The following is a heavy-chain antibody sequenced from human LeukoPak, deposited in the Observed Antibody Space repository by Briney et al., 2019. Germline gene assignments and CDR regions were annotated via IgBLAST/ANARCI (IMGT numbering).Heavy chain of an antibody. V-gene: IGHV1-2*02. J-gene: IGHJ4*02. CDR1: GYTFSDYY. D-gene: IGHD3-9*01. CDR3: ARWDDILTGYFDY. Sequence: GASVKVSCKASGYTFSDYYIHWVRQAPGQGLEWMGWISPNSGVTNYAQNFQGRVTMTRDTSISTVYMEVSRLRSDDTAVYYCARWDDILTGYFDYWGQGTLVTVSS. CDR2: ISPNSGVT.